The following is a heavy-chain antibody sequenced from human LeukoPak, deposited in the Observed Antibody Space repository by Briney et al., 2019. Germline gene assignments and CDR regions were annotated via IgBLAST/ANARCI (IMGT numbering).Heavy chain of an antibody. CDR2: ISGSGGST. Sequence: PGGSLRLSCAASGFTFSSYAMSWVRQAPGKGLEWVSAISGSGGSTYYADSVKGRFTISRDNSKNTLYLQMNSLRAEDTAVYYCAMYNWNGGYFDYWGQGTLVTVSS. CDR3: AMYNWNGGYFDY. V-gene: IGHV3-23*01. D-gene: IGHD1-20*01. CDR1: GFTFSSYA. J-gene: IGHJ4*02.